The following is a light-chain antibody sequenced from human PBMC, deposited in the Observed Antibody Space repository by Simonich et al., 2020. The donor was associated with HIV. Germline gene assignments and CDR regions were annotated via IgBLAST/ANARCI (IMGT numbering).Light chain of an antibody. J-gene: IGLJ2*01. CDR2: EGS. Sequence: QSALTQLPSASGSPGQSVTISCTGTSSDVGSYNFVSWYQQHPGKAPKLRIYEGSKRPSGVSNRFSGSKSGNTASLTISGLEAEDEADYYCCSYAGSSPSVVFGGGTKLTVL. CDR1: SSDVGSYNF. V-gene: IGLV2-23*01. CDR3: CSYAGSSPSVV.